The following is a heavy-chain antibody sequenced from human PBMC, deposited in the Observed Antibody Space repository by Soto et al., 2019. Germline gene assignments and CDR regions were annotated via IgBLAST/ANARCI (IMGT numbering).Heavy chain of an antibody. CDR1: GGSFSGYY. CDR2: INHSGST. D-gene: IGHD4-4*01. Sequence: SETLSLTCAVYGGSFSGYYWSWIRQPPGKGLEWIGEINHSGSTNYNPSLKGRVTISVDTSKNQFSLKLSSVTAADTAVYYCARDDYSNYAPKSFDYWGQGTLGTVSS. J-gene: IGHJ4*02. V-gene: IGHV4-34*01. CDR3: ARDDYSNYAPKSFDY.